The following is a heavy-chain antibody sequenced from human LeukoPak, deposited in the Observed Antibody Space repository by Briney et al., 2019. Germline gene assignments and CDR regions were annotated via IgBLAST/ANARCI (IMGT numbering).Heavy chain of an antibody. Sequence: GGSLRLSCAVSGFTFTNYWMSWARQSPGKGLEWVANIYLDGSRAYYVDSVKGRFTVSRDNAKNSLFLQMNSLSAEDTAVYYCARVSPMVRSWYFDPWGQGTLVTVSS. CDR1: GFTFTNYW. CDR3: ARVSPMVRSWYFDP. D-gene: IGHD5-18*01. V-gene: IGHV3-7*01. J-gene: IGHJ5*02. CDR2: IYLDGSRA.